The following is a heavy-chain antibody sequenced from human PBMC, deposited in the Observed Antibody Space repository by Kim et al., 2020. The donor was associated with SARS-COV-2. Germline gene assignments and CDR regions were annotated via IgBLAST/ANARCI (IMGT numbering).Heavy chain of an antibody. CDR3: AKYRASGSNYVFDF. V-gene: IGHV3-23*01. D-gene: IGHD3-10*01. CDR1: GFTFINFV. CDR2: ISGSSSHI. Sequence: GGSLRLSCAASGFTFINFVMTWVRQSPGKGLEWVSSISGSSSHIFYADSVRGRFTISRDNSKDTVYLQMNTLRADDAAAYYCAKYRASGSNYVFDFWGPGTLVTVSS. J-gene: IGHJ4*02.